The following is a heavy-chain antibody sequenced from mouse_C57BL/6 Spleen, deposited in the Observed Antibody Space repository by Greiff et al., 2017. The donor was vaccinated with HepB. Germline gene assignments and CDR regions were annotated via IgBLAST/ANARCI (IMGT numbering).Heavy chain of an antibody. CDR2: ISSGSSTI. V-gene: IGHV5-17*01. J-gene: IGHJ2*01. CDR1: GFTFSDYG. CDR3: ARENFDD. Sequence: EVKLMESGGGLVKPGGSLNLSCAASGFTFSDYGMHWVRQAPEKGLEWVAYISSGSSTIYYADTVKGRFTISRDNAKNTLFLQMTSLRSEDTAMYYCARENFDDWGQGTTLTVSS.